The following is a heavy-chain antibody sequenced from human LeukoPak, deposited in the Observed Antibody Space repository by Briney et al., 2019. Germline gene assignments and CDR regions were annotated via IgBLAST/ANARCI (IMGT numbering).Heavy chain of an antibody. V-gene: IGHV1-2*02. D-gene: IGHD3-10*01. Sequence: ASVKVSCKAAGGTFNIYAFSWVRQAPGQGLEWMGWINPNSGDTTYAQKFQGRVTMTRDTSISTAYMELSALRSDDTAVYFCARETSGVDYWGQGTLVTVSS. CDR2: INPNSGDT. CDR1: GGTFNIYA. J-gene: IGHJ4*02. CDR3: ARETSGVDY.